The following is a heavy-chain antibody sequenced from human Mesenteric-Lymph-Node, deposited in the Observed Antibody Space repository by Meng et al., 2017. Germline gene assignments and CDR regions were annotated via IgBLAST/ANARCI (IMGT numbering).Heavy chain of an antibody. CDR2: FDPEDGET. Sequence: ASVKVSCKVSGYTLTELSMHWVRQAPGKGLEWMGGFDPEDGETIYAQKFQGRVTMTEDTSTDTAYMELSSLRSEDTAVYFCARDEGFSYGAGDWGQGTLVTVSS. J-gene: IGHJ4*02. D-gene: IGHD5-18*01. CDR1: GYTLTELS. CDR3: ARDEGFSYGAGD. V-gene: IGHV1-24*01.